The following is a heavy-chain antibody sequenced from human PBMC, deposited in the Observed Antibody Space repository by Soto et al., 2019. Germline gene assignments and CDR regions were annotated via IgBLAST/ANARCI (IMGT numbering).Heavy chain of an antibody. CDR3: ARDQGDLELGIGDAFDI. J-gene: IGHJ3*02. Sequence: ASVKVSCKASGYTFTSYYMHWVRQAPGQGLEWMGIINPSGGSTSYAQKFQGRVTMTRDTSTSTVYMELSSLRSEDTAVYYCARDQGDLELGIGDAFDIWGQGTMVTVSS. V-gene: IGHV1-46*01. CDR2: INPSGGST. D-gene: IGHD7-27*01. CDR1: GYTFTSYY.